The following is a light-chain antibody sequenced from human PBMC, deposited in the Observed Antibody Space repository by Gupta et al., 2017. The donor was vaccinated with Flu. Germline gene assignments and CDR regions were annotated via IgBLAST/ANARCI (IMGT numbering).Light chain of an antibody. CDR2: EVS. Sequence: QSALTQPASVSGSPGQSITISCTGTSSDIGGYNYSSWYQQHPGEAPKFLIYEVSNRPSGVSDRFSGSKSGNTASLTISGLQAEDEADYYCSSYTSRTTWVFGGGTKVTVL. CDR3: SSYTSRTTWV. V-gene: IGLV2-14*01. J-gene: IGLJ3*02. CDR1: SSDIGGYNY.